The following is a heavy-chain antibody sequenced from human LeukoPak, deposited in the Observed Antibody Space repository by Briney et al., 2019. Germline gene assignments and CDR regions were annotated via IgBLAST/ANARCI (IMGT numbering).Heavy chain of an antibody. D-gene: IGHD6-13*01. V-gene: IGHV3-74*01. CDR1: GFTFSSYW. CDR2: INTDGNNT. CDR3: ARVSTGSSSYDY. J-gene: IGHJ4*02. Sequence: PGGSLRLSCAASGFTFSSYWMLWVRQAPGKGLVWVSRINTDGNNTNYADSVKGRFTISRDNAKNTLYLQMNSLRAEDTAVYYCARVSTGSSSYDYWGQGTLVTVSS.